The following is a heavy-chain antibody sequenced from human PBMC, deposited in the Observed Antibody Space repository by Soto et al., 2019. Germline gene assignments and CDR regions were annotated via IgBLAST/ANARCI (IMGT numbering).Heavy chain of an antibody. J-gene: IGHJ4*02. CDR3: AMSRYSSSWYTY. Sequence: EVQLLESGGGLVQPGGSLRLSCAASGFTFSIYAMTWVRQAPGKGLEWLLTIGGSGANTYYANSVKGRFTISSDNSKNTLYLRMNSLRAEDTAVYYCAMSRYSSSWYTYWGQGTLVTVSS. CDR1: GFTFSIYA. CDR2: IGGSGANT. D-gene: IGHD6-13*01. V-gene: IGHV3-23*01.